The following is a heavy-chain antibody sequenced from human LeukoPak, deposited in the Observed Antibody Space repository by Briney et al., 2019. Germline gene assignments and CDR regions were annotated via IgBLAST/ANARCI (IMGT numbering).Heavy chain of an antibody. CDR3: ARIYSSSSGDYYYYMDV. Sequence: SETLSLTCTVSGGSISSYYWSWIRQPPGKGLEWIGYIYYSGSTNYNPSLKSRVTISVDTSKNQFSLKLSSVTAADTAVYYCARIYSSSSGDYYYYMDVWGKGTTVTVSS. CDR2: IYYSGST. CDR1: GGSISSYY. V-gene: IGHV4-59*08. J-gene: IGHJ6*03. D-gene: IGHD6-6*01.